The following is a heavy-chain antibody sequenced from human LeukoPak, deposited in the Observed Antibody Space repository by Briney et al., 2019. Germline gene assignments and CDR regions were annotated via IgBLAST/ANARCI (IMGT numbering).Heavy chain of an antibody. V-gene: IGHV3-21*01. Sequence: GGSLRLSCAASGFTFSSFTMNWARQAPGKGLEWVSSISSSSSYIYSADSVKGRFTISRDNARNSLYLRMNSLRADGTDVFYCARDRGGYSRSQIDYWGQGTLVTVSS. J-gene: IGHJ4*02. CDR3: ARDRGGYSRSQIDY. CDR2: ISSSSSYI. CDR1: GFTFSSFT. D-gene: IGHD6-13*01.